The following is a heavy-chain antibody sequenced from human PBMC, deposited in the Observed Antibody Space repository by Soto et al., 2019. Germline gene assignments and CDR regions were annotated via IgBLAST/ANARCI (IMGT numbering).Heavy chain of an antibody. CDR2: ILDSGVT. CDR3: IGNGHYCLEY. CDR1: GGSISSDTW. V-gene: IGHV4-4*02. J-gene: IGHJ4*01. D-gene: IGHD2-8*01. Sequence: KPSDTLSLTCGVSGGSISSDTWWSWVRQPPGKGLEWIGEILDSGVTHYNPSLKSRVTTSVDKSKDHVSLKVNSVTAADTAVYYCIGNGHYCLEYWALGTPVTVS.